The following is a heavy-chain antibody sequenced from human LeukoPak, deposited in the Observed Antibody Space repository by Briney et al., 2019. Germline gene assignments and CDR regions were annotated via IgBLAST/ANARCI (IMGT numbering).Heavy chain of an antibody. CDR3: ARKRSSGFDY. CDR2: IYYSGST. V-gene: IGHV4-59*08. CDR1: GGSISIYY. D-gene: IGHD6-19*01. J-gene: IGHJ4*02. Sequence: TSETLSLTCTVSGGSISIYYWSWIRQPPGKGLEWIGYIYYSGSTNYNPSLKSRVTISVDTSKNQFSLKLSSVTAADTAVYYCARKRSSGFDYWGQGTLVTVSS.